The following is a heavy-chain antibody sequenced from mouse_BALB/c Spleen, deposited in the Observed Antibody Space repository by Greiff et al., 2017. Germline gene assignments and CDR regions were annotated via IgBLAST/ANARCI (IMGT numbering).Heavy chain of an antibody. D-gene: IGHD2-1*01. CDR2: INPSTGYT. CDR1: GYTFTSYW. J-gene: IGHJ3*01. V-gene: IGHV1-7*01. Sequence: QVQLQQSGAELAKPGASVKMSCKASGYTFTSYWMHWVKQRPGQGLEWIGYINPSTGYTEYNQKFKDKATLTADKSSSTAYMQLSSLTSEDSAVYYCARGDYYGWCAYWGQGTLVTVSA. CDR3: ARGDYYGWCAY.